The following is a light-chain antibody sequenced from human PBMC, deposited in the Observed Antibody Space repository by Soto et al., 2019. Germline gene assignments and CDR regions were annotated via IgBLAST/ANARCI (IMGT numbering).Light chain of an antibody. CDR2: DVS. J-gene: IGLJ2*01. CDR3: SSYTSSSSPVV. CDR1: SSDVGAYNY. V-gene: IGLV2-14*03. Sequence: QSALTQPASMSGSPGQSITISCTGTSSDVGAYNYVSWYQQHPGKAPQLIIYDVSYRPSGVCNRFSGSKSGNTASLTISGLQAEGEDDYYCSSYTSSSSPVVFGGGTKLTV.